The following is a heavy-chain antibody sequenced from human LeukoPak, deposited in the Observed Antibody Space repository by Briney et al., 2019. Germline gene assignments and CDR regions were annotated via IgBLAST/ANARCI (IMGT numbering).Heavy chain of an antibody. CDR2: IYYSGST. D-gene: IGHD1-26*01. J-gene: IGHJ5*02. CDR1: GGSISSSGYY. CDR3: ARHEYSGSYYGLSWFDP. V-gene: IGHV4-39*01. Sequence: PSETLSLTCTVSGGSISSSGYYWGWIRQPPGKGLEWIASIYYSGSTYYNPSLKSRVTISVDTSKNQLSLKLSSLTAADTAVYYCARHEYSGSYYGLSWFDPWGQGTLITVSS.